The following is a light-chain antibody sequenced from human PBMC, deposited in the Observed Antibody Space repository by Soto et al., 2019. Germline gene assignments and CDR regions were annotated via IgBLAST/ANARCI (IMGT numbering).Light chain of an antibody. CDR3: QQRSNWPPLIS. V-gene: IGKV3-11*01. CDR1: QSVTTY. Sequence: EIVLTQSPDTLSLSPVERATLSCMASQSVTTYLAWYQQKPGQAPRLLIYDASNRATGIPARSSGSGSGTDFTLTISSLEPEDFAVYYCQQRSNWPPLISFGQGTRLEIK. CDR2: DAS. J-gene: IGKJ5*01.